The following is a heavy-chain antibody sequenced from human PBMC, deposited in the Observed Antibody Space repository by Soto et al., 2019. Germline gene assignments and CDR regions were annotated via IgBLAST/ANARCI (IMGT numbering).Heavy chain of an antibody. CDR1: GGTFSSYT. J-gene: IGHJ6*03. Sequence: ASVKVSCKASGGTFSSYTISWVRQAPGQGLEWMGRIIPILGIANYAQKFQGRVTITADKSTSTAYMELSSLRSEDTAVYYCASSYCSGGSCYPPDYYYYMDVWGKGTTVTVSS. CDR3: ASSYCSGGSCYPPDYYYYMDV. V-gene: IGHV1-69*02. D-gene: IGHD2-15*01. CDR2: IIPILGIA.